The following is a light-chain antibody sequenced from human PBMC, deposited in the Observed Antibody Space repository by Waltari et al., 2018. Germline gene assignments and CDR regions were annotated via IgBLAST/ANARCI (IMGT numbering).Light chain of an antibody. CDR1: PSVSSD. CDR3: QQYKYWPPLT. Sequence: EIVMTQSPVTLSVSPGERATLSCRASPSVSSDLAWYQQKPGQAPRLLIYDASTRAAGLAARFSASGSGTEFTLTISSLQSEDFAVYYCQQYKYWPPLTFGGGTKVEIK. J-gene: IGKJ4*01. CDR2: DAS. V-gene: IGKV3-15*01.